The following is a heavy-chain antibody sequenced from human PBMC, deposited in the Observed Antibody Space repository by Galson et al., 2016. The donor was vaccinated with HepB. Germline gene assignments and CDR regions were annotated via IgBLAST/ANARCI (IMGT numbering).Heavy chain of an antibody. CDR1: GFTFSSYS. Sequence: SLRLSCAASGFTFSSYSMNWARQAPGKGLEWVSSISSTSNDIFYADSLKGRFTISRDNAKNSLYLQMNSLRAEDTAVYYCARSPAGYSSGWYFFDNWGQGTLVTVSS. CDR3: ARSPAGYSSGWYFFDN. V-gene: IGHV3-21*01. D-gene: IGHD6-19*01. J-gene: IGHJ4*02. CDR2: ISSTSNDI.